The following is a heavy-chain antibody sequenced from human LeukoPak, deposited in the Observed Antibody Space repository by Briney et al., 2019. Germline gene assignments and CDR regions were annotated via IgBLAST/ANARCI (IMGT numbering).Heavy chain of an antibody. V-gene: IGHV3-23*01. CDR2: ISGSGGST. Sequence: GGSLRLSCAASGFTFSSYAMSWVRQAPGKGLEWVSAISGSGGSTYYADSVKGRFTISRDNSKNTLYLQMNSLRAEDTAVYYCAKDLMITFGEVIVEVYYGMDVWGQGTTVTVSS. D-gene: IGHD3-16*02. J-gene: IGHJ6*02. CDR1: GFTFSSYA. CDR3: AKDLMITFGEVIVEVYYGMDV.